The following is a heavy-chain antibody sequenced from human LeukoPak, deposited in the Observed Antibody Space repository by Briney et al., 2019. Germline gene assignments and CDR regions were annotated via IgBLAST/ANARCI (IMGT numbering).Heavy chain of an antibody. J-gene: IGHJ4*02. V-gene: IGHV3-30*18. CDR3: AKDFEGFCGGDCYSMDF. Sequence: GGSLRLSCAASGFTFNNYVMHWVRQAPGKGLEWEALISYDGSNKYYADSVRGRFTISRDNSKNTLYLQMNSLGPEDTAVYYCAKDFEGFCGGDCYSMDFWGQGTLATVSS. CDR1: GFTFNNYV. CDR2: ISYDGSNK. D-gene: IGHD2-21*02.